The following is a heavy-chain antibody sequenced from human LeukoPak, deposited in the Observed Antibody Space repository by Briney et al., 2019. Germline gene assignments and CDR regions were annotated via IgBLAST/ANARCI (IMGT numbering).Heavy chain of an antibody. CDR3: ARDYASEYMDV. D-gene: IGHD3-16*01. CDR1: GFTFSSYW. J-gene: IGHJ6*03. Sequence: PGGSLRLSCAASGFTFSSYWMSWVRQAPGKGLEWVANIKQDGSEKYYVDSVKGRFTISRDNTQNSLFLQMDSLRVEDTAVYYCARDYASEYMDVWGKGTTVTVSS. CDR2: IKQDGSEK. V-gene: IGHV3-7*01.